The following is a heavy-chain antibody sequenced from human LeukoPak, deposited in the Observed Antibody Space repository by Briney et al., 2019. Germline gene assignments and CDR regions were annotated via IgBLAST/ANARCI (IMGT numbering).Heavy chain of an antibody. CDR3: ARRVDHGGWWLRGDYYYYMDV. D-gene: IGHD2-15*01. Sequence: PSETLSLTCAVYGGSFSGYYWSWIRQPPGKGLEWIGEINHSGSTNYNPSLKSRVTISVDTSENQFSLKLSSVTAADTAVYYCARRVDHGGWWLRGDYYYYMDVWGKGTTVTISS. CDR2: INHSGST. V-gene: IGHV4-34*01. J-gene: IGHJ6*03. CDR1: GGSFSGYY.